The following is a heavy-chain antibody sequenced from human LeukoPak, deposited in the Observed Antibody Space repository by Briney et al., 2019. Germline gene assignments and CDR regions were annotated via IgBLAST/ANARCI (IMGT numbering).Heavy chain of an antibody. CDR2: ISTTGST. CDR1: GGSISTHY. CDR3: AREVEMATQFDY. V-gene: IGHV4-4*07. Sequence: NPSETLSLTCTVSGGSISTHYWSWIRQPAGKGLEWIGRISTTGSTNYNPSLKSRVTMSIDTSKNQFSLKLSSVTAADTAVYYCAREVEMATQFDYWGQGTLVTVSS. D-gene: IGHD5-24*01. J-gene: IGHJ4*02.